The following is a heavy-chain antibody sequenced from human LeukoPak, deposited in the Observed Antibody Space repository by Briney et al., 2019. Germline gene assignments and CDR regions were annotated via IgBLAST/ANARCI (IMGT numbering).Heavy chain of an antibody. V-gene: IGHV1-2*02. CDR3: ARLPVVPAAMIQDY. CDR2: INPNSGGT. D-gene: IGHD2-2*01. CDR1: GYTFTGYF. Sequence: ASVKVSCKASGYTFTGYFMHWVRQAPGQGPEWMGWINPNSGGTNYAQKFQGRVTMTRDTSISTAYMELSRLRSDDTAVYYCARLPVVPAAMIQDYWGQGTLVTVSS. J-gene: IGHJ4*02.